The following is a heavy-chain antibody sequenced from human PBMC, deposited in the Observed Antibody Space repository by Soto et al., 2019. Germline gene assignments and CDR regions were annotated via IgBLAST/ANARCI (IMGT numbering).Heavy chain of an antibody. V-gene: IGHV3-23*01. Sequence: PGGSLRLSCAASGFTFSSYAMSWVRQAPGKGLEWVSAISGSGGSTYYADSVKGRFTISRDNSKNTLYLQMNSLRAEDTAVYYCAKDRVVVVVVTATLDYWGQGTLVTVSS. D-gene: IGHD2-15*01. CDR2: ISGSGGST. J-gene: IGHJ4*02. CDR3: AKDRVVVVVVTATLDY. CDR1: GFTFSSYA.